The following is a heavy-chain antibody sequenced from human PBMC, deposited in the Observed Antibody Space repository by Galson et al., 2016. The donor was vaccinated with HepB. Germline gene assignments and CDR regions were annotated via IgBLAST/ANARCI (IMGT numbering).Heavy chain of an antibody. Sequence: SLRLSCAASGFTFSSHWMSWVRQAPGKGLEWVANIKQDGSEKYYVDSVKGRFSISRDNGKDKLYLQMNSLRAEDTALYYCARFDYGDYNDACDIWGQGTMVTVSS. V-gene: IGHV3-7*01. CDR2: IKQDGSEK. J-gene: IGHJ3*02. CDR1: GFTFSSHW. CDR3: ARFDYGDYNDACDI. D-gene: IGHD4-17*01.